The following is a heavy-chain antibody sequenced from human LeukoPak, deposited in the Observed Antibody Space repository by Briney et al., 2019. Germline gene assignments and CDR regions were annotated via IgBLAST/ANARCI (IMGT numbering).Heavy chain of an antibody. CDR1: GGSISSYY. V-gene: IGHV4-59*01. Sequence: SETLSLTCTVSGGSISSYYWSWVRQPPGKGGEGIGYIYYSATTNYTPSLNRRVTISVDTSKNQFSLKLSSVTAADTAVYYCARTTLPNSFDPWGQGTLVTVSS. J-gene: IGHJ5*02. CDR3: ARTTLPNSFDP. CDR2: IYYSATT. D-gene: IGHD3-16*01.